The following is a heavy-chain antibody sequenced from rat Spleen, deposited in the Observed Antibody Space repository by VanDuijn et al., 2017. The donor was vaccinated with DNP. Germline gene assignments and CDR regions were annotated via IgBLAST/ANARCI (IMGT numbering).Heavy chain of an antibody. D-gene: IGHD4-3*01. CDR3: VRWNSGHFDY. Sequence: EVQLVESGGGLVQPGRSLKLSCAASGFTFSNYDMAWVRQAPTKGLEWAASIGSAAYAPYYGDSVKGRFTISRDNAKSTLYLQMNSLRSEDMATYYCVRWNSGHFDYWGQGVMVTVSS. V-gene: IGHV5-22*01. CDR1: GFTFSNYD. J-gene: IGHJ2*01. CDR2: IGSAAYAP.